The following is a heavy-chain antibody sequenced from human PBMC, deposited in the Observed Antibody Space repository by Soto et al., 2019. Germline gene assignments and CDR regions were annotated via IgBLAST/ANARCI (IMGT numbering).Heavy chain of an antibody. J-gene: IGHJ6*02. D-gene: IGHD3-10*01. Sequence: QVQLVQSGAEVKKPGASVKVSCKASGYTFTTYEINWVRQVPGQGLEWMGWMSPSSGNTGYVDQFRGRVTMTSNTSKTTASMELSSLRSEDTAVYDCARVGGQLFGDHGMDVWGQGTTVTVSS. CDR3: ARVGGQLFGDHGMDV. V-gene: IGHV1-8*01. CDR1: GYTFTTYE. CDR2: MSPSSGNT.